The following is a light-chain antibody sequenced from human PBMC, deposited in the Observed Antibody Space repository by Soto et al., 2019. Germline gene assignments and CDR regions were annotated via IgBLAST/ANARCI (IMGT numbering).Light chain of an antibody. Sequence: QSVLTQSSSASASLGSSVKLTCTLSSGHSNSIIAWHQQQPRKAPRYLMRLEGTGNYNKGSGVPDRFSGSSSGADRYLTISNLQLEDEADYYCETWDSNTRVFGGGTKLHRP. CDR2: LEGTGNY. CDR1: SGHSNSI. J-gene: IGLJ2*01. CDR3: ETWDSNTRV. V-gene: IGLV4-60*02.